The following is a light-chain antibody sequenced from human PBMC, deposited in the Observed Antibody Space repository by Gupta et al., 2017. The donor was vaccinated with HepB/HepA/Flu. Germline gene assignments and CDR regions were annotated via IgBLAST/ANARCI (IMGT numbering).Light chain of an antibody. Sequence: QAVVTQEPSLTVSPGGTVPLTCGSSTGTVTSDHFPYWFQQKPGQAPTTLIYDTTNKNSWTPARFSGSLLGGKAALTLSGAQPEDEADYYCLLSYTGPSWVFGGGTKLTVL. V-gene: IGLV7-46*01. CDR3: LLSYTGPSWV. CDR2: DTT. J-gene: IGLJ3*02. CDR1: TGTVTSDHF.